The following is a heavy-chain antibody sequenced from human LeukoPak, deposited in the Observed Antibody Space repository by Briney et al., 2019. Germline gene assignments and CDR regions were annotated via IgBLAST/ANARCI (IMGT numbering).Heavy chain of an antibody. CDR2: IYRGGST. J-gene: IGHJ6*02. D-gene: IGHD2-8*01. CDR3: ARTYCTNGVCYTRSYYYGMDV. V-gene: IGHV3-53*01. CDR1: GFTVSSNY. Sequence: PGGSLRLSCAASGFTVSSNYMSWVRQAPGKGLEWVPVIYRGGSTYYADSVKGRFTISRDNSKNTLYLQMTSLRAEDTAVYYCARTYCTNGVCYTRSYYYGMDVWGQGTTVTVSS.